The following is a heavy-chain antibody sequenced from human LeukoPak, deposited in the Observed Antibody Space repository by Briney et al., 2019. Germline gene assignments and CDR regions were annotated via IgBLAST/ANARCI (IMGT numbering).Heavy chain of an antibody. CDR2: IYYSGST. V-gene: IGHV4-59*01. Sequence: PSETLSLTCTVSGGSISSYYWSWIRQPPGKGLEWIGYIYYSGSTNYNPSLKSRVTISVDTSKNQFSLKLSSVTAADTAVYYCARGVEMVRDNWFDPWGQGTLVTVSS. D-gene: IGHD3-10*01. J-gene: IGHJ5*02. CDR1: GGSISSYY. CDR3: ARGVEMVRDNWFDP.